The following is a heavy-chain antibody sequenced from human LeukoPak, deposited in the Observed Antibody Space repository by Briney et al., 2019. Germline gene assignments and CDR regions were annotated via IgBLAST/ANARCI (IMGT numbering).Heavy chain of an antibody. D-gene: IGHD3-9*01. CDR3: ARDMGLYYDILTGYSTPADGMDV. CDR1: GFTFSSYS. CDR2: ISSRSSYI. V-gene: IGHV3-21*01. Sequence: PGGSLRLSCAASGFTFSSYSMNWVRQAPGKGLEWVSSISSRSSYIYYADSVKGRFTISRDNAKNSLYLQMNSLRAEDTAVYYCARDMGLYYDILTGYSTPADGMDVWGQGTTVTVSS. J-gene: IGHJ6*02.